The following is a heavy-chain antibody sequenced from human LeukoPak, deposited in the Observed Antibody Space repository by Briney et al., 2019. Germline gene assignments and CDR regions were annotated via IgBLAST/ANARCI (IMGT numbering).Heavy chain of an antibody. CDR3: AKSFTIVVVTEADY. CDR2: ISWNSGSI. CDR1: GFTFDDYA. Sequence: GGSLRLSCAASGFTFDDYAMHWVRQAPGKGLEWVSGISWNSGSIGYADSVKGRFTISRDNSKNTLYLQMNSLRAEDTAVYYCAKSFTIVVVTEADYWGQGTLVTVSS. V-gene: IGHV3-9*01. J-gene: IGHJ4*02. D-gene: IGHD2-21*02.